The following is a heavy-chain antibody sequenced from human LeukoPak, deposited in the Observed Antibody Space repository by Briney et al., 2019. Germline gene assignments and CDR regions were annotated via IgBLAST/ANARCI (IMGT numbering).Heavy chain of an antibody. CDR1: GGSISSSNR. CDR2: IYHSGST. V-gene: IGHV4-4*02. J-gene: IGHJ5*02. D-gene: IGHD2-21*02. Sequence: SGTLSLTCAVSGGSISSSNRWSWVRQPPGKGLEWIGEIYHSGSTNYNPSLKSRVTISVDKSKNQFSLKLSSVTAADTAVYYCARVVVTTSFPFDPWGQGTLVTVSS. CDR3: ARVVVTTSFPFDP.